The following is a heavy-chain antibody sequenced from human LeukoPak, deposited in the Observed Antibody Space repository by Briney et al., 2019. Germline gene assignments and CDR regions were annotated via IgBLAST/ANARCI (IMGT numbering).Heavy chain of an antibody. CDR1: GFNVNSFE. Sequence: GGSLRLSCAASGFNVNSFEMTWVRQAPGKGLEWVSAISGSGGSTYYADSVKGRFTISRDNSKNTLYLQMNSLRAEDTAVYYCAKKPPLTELWGQGTLVTVSS. V-gene: IGHV3-23*01. CDR3: AKKPPLTEL. J-gene: IGHJ4*02. CDR2: ISGSGGST. D-gene: IGHD1-26*01.